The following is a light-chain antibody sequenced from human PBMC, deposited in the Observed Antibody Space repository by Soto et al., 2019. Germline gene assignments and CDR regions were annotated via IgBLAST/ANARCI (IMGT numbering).Light chain of an antibody. V-gene: IGLV2-14*02. CDR3: SSYTSNNFYV. CDR1: SSDVGTYNL. Sequence: QSALTQPASVSGSPGQSITISCTGTSSDVGTYNLVSWYQQHPGKAPKLMIYEGSKRPSGVSNRFSGSKSGNTASLTISGLQAEDEADYYCSSYTSNNFYVFGTGTKLTVL. J-gene: IGLJ1*01. CDR2: EGS.